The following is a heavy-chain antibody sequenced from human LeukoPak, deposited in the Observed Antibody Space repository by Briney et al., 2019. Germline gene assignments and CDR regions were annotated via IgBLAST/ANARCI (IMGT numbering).Heavy chain of an antibody. Sequence: PSETLSLTCTVSGGSISGFYWSWIRQSPGKGLEWVGCVYYSGTTYYNPSLQSRVTISADTSKNQFSLELSSVTAADTAVYYCATSDASTDLYLSSYWYFDIWGRGTLVTVSS. CDR1: GGSISGFY. J-gene: IGHJ2*01. CDR2: VYYSGTT. CDR3: ATSDASTDLYLSSYWYFDI. V-gene: IGHV4-59*12. D-gene: IGHD2-8*01.